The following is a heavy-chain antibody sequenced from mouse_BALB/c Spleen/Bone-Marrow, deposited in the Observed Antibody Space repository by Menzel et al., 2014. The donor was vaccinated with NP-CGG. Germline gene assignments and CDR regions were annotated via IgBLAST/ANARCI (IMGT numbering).Heavy chain of an antibody. D-gene: IGHD2-3*01. CDR3: ARRGWYYAMDY. CDR1: GFTFSDYY. CDR2: ISNGGGST. J-gene: IGHJ4*01. Sequence: DVMLVESGGGLVQPGGSLKLSCAPSGFTFSDYYMYWVRQTPEKRLEWVAYISNGGGSTYYPDTVKGRFTISRDNAKNALILQMSRMKSEDTAMYYCARRGWYYAMDYWGQGTSVTVSS. V-gene: IGHV5-12*01.